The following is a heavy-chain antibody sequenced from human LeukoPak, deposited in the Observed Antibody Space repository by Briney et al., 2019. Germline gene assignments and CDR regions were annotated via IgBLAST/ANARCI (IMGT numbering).Heavy chain of an antibody. V-gene: IGHV3-48*04. Sequence: GGSLRLSCAASGFTFSKYNMNWVRQAPGKGLEWVSYISTGSYSKYYADSVKGRFTISRDNAKDSVYLQMNSLRAEASAVYYCARDLGGYNFDSWGQGTLFTVSS. D-gene: IGHD5-24*01. CDR3: ARDLGGYNFDS. J-gene: IGHJ4*02. CDR1: GFTFSKYN. CDR2: ISTGSYSK.